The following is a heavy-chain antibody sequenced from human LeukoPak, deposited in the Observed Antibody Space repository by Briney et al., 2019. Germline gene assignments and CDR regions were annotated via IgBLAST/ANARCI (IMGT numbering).Heavy chain of an antibody. J-gene: IGHJ4*02. V-gene: IGHV3-7*02. CDR3: ANGEVYFDD. CDR1: GFTLRSYW. D-gene: IGHD4-17*01. Sequence: GGSLRLSCAASGFTLRSYWMSWVRQAPGKGLEWVANIKQDGSEKYYVDSVKGRFTISRDNAKNSLYLQMNSLRAEDTAVYYCANGEVYFDDWGQGTLVTVSS. CDR2: IKQDGSEK.